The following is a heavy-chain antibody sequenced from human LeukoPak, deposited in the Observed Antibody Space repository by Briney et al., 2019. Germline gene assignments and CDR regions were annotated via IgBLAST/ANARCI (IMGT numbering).Heavy chain of an antibody. Sequence: GGSLRLSCAASGFTVSSNYMSWVRQAPGKGLEWVSAIYSCGSTYYADSVKGRFTISRDNSKNTLYLQRNSLRAEDTAVYYCARDLRNGLANCGGDWGLFDPWGQGTLVTVSS. CDR1: GFTVSSNY. CDR2: IYSCGST. D-gene: IGHD2-21*02. J-gene: IGHJ5*02. CDR3: ARDLRNGLANCGGDWGLFDP. V-gene: IGHV3-66*03.